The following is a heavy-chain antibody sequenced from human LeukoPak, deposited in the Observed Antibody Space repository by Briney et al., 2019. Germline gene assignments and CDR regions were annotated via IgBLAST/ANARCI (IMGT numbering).Heavy chain of an antibody. D-gene: IGHD3-9*01. CDR3: ARGGITIFYTLFY. J-gene: IGHJ4*02. V-gene: IGHV4-38-2*02. CDR2: IHHSGNT. CDR1: GDSIGSEYY. Sequence: PSETLSLTCLVSGDSIGSEYYWGWIRQSPGQGVEWVGSIHHSGNTYYNPSLKRRVTLSVDTSKNQFSLRLNSVTAADAAVYYCARGGITIFYTLFYWGQGTLVTVSS.